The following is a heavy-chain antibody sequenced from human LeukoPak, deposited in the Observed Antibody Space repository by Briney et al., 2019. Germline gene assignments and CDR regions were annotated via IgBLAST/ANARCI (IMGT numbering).Heavy chain of an antibody. Sequence: GGPLRLSCAASGFTFSSYWMHWVRQAPGKALVWVSCINSDGSSTSYADSVKGRFTISRDNAKNTLYLQMNSLRAEDTAVYYCARGEAGRDFDYWGQGTLVTVSS. J-gene: IGHJ4*02. CDR2: INSDGSST. CDR3: ARGEAGRDFDY. D-gene: IGHD1-26*01. V-gene: IGHV3-74*01. CDR1: GFTFSSYW.